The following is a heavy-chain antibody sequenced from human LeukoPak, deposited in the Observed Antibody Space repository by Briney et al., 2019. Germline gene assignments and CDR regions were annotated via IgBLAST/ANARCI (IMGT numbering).Heavy chain of an antibody. CDR1: GGSISSHY. CDR2: IYYTGST. J-gene: IGHJ4*02. CDR3: ARDPYLTGKFDY. Sequence: SETLSLTCTVSGGSISSHYWSWIRQPPGKGLEWIGFIYYTGSTNYNPNNPSLKSRVTISVDTSKNQFSLKLSSVTAADTAVYYCARDPYLTGKFDYWGQGTLVTVSS. D-gene: IGHD1-1*01. V-gene: IGHV4-59*11.